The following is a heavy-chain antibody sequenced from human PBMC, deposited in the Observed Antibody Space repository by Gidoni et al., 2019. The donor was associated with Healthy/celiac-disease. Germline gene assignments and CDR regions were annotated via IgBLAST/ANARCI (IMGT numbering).Heavy chain of an antibody. Sequence: QVQLQESGPGPVKPSQTLSLPCAVSVASISSVGYYWCWIRQPHGKGLEWIGYIYYSGSTYYNPSLKSRVTISVDTSNNQFSLKLSSVTAADTAVYYCAREYCSSTSCYRYFDYWGQGTLVTVSS. CDR1: VASISSVGYY. CDR2: IYYSGST. V-gene: IGHV4-30-4*01. D-gene: IGHD2-2*02. J-gene: IGHJ4*02. CDR3: AREYCSSTSCYRYFDY.